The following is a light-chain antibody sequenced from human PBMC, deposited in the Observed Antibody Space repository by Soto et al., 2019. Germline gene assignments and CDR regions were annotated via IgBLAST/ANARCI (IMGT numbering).Light chain of an antibody. V-gene: IGKV1-27*01. CDR3: QRYNSVPVT. CDR2: SAS. Sequence: QMTQSPSSLSASVGDRVTITCRASQDIGIYLAWYQQRPGTVPKLLIYSASTLKSGFPSRFSGSGSGTDFTLTISSLPPEDVATYYCQRYNSVPVTFGQGTRLEIK. J-gene: IGKJ5*01. CDR1: QDIGIY.